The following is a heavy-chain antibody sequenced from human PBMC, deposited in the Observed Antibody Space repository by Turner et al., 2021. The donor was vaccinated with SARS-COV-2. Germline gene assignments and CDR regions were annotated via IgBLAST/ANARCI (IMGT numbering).Heavy chain of an antibody. J-gene: IGHJ4*02. CDR1: GGSISTTNHY. Sequence: QLQLQESGPGLVKPSETLSLTCAVSGGSISTTNHYWGWIRQPPGKGPEWIGSISYTGRTFYTPSLKSRITLSMDTSKNHFSLKVTSVTAADTAVYYCARQGGVDYWGQGTLVTVSS. CDR3: ARQGGVDY. V-gene: IGHV4-39*01. CDR2: ISYTGRT.